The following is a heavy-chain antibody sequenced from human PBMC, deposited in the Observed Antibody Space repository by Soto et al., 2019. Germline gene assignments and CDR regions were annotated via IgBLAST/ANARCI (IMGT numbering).Heavy chain of an antibody. D-gene: IGHD4-17*01. CDR2: ISWNSGSI. J-gene: IGHJ4*02. V-gene: IGHV3-9*01. CDR3: EKDLYYGDSDYYFDY. Sequence: PGGSLRLSCAASGFTFDDYAMHWVRQAPGKGLEWVSGISWNSGSIGYADSVKGRFTISRDNAKNSLYLQMNSLRAEDTALYYCEKDLYYGDSDYYFDYWGQGTRVTVSS. CDR1: GFTFDDYA.